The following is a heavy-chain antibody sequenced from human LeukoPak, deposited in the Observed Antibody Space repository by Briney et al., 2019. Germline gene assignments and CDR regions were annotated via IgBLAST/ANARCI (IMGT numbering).Heavy chain of an antibody. CDR1: GFTVSSNY. CDR3: AKNSGYDYSDYYGMDV. J-gene: IGHJ6*02. CDR2: IYSGGST. V-gene: IGHV3-53*01. D-gene: IGHD5-12*01. Sequence: GGSLRLSCAASGFTVSSNYMSWVRQAPGKGLEWVSVIYSGGSTYYADSVKGRFTISRDNSKNTLYLQMNSLRAEDTAVYYCAKNSGYDYSDYYGMDVWGQGTTVTVSS.